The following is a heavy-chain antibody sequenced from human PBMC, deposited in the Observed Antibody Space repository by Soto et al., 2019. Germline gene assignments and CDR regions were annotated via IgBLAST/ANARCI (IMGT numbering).Heavy chain of an antibody. V-gene: IGHV1-69*06. CDR3: ASRPRWYDSSGYSGSDDAFDI. Sequence: GASVKVSCKASGGTFSSYAISWVRQAPGQGLELMGGIIPIFGTANYAQKFQGRVTITADKSTSTAYMELSSLRSEDTAVYYCASRPRWYDSSGYSGSDDAFDIWGQGTMVTV. CDR1: GGTFSSYA. D-gene: IGHD3-22*01. CDR2: IIPIFGTA. J-gene: IGHJ3*02.